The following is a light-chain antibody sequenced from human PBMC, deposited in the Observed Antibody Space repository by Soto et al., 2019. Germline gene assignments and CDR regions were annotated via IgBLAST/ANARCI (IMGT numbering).Light chain of an antibody. V-gene: IGKV3-15*01. CDR2: GAS. CDR1: QSVSID. CDR3: QQYNKWLLT. Sequence: IVVTQSLATLSVSPGERATLSCISSQSVSIDLAWYQQTPGQAPRLLIYGASTRATGIPVRFSGSASGTEFTLTISSLQSEDFTVYYCQQYNKWLLTFGQGTKVDIK. J-gene: IGKJ1*01.